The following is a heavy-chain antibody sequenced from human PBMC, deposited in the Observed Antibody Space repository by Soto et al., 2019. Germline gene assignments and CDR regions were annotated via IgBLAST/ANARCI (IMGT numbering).Heavy chain of an antibody. CDR1: GFTFSSSF. J-gene: IGHJ4*02. D-gene: IGHD6-19*01. V-gene: IGHV3-7*03. Sequence: GGSLRLSCVASGFTFSSSFMGWVRQAPGKGLEWVANINQDGGGTYYVDSVQGRFTISRDNAKDSLFLQLNSLRGEDTAVYFCARYFRGSGRYFFDYWGQGTLVTVSS. CDR3: ARYFRGSGRYFFDY. CDR2: INQDGGGT.